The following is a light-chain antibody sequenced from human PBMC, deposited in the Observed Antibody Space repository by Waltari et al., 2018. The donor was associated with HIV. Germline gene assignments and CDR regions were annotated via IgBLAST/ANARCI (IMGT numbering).Light chain of an antibody. V-gene: IGLV3-1*01. Sequence: SYELTQPPSVSVSPGQTASITCSGDKLGDKYACWYQQKSGQSPVLVIYQGTKRTSGIPERFSGSNSGNTATLTISGTQAMDEADYYCQAWDSSTAVLFGGGTKLTVL. CDR3: QAWDSSTAVL. J-gene: IGLJ2*01. CDR2: QGT. CDR1: KLGDKY.